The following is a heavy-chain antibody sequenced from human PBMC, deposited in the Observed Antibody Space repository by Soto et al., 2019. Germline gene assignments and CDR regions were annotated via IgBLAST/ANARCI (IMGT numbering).Heavy chain of an antibody. CDR3: ARIIGASRWGSFDY. Sequence: QVQLQESGPGLVKPSETPSLTCTVSGGSISTYYWNWIRQPPGKGLEWIGYINYSGNTDYNPSLKSRVTISVDTSKDQFSLKLTSVTAADTAVYYCARIIGASRWGSFDYWGQGILVSVSS. V-gene: IGHV4-59*01. CDR1: GGSISTYY. D-gene: IGHD6-13*01. J-gene: IGHJ4*02. CDR2: INYSGNT.